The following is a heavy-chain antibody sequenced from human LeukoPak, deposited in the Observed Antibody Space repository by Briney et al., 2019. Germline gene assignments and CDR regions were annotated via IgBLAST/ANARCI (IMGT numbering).Heavy chain of an antibody. Sequence: SVKVSCKASGGTFSRYAISWVRQAPGQGLEWMGGIIPIFGTANYAQKFQGRVTITADESTSIAYMELSSLRSEDTAVYYCARGSGHDYSNYISPFDYWGQGTLVTVSS. J-gene: IGHJ4*02. CDR3: ARGSGHDYSNYISPFDY. CDR2: IIPIFGTA. D-gene: IGHD4-11*01. V-gene: IGHV1-69*13. CDR1: GGTFSRYA.